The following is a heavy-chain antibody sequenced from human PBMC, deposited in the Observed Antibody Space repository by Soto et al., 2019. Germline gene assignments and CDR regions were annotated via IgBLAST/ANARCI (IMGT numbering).Heavy chain of an antibody. CDR1: GFTFSSYG. CDR3: AKWWTKGVYYFDY. D-gene: IGHD2-15*01. CDR2: ISYDGSNK. V-gene: IGHV3-30*18. J-gene: IGHJ4*02. Sequence: QVQLVESGGGVVQPGRSLRLSCAASGFTFSSYGMHWVRQAPGKGLEWVAVISYDGSNKYYADSVKGRFTISRDNSKNTLYLQMNSLRAEDTAVYYCAKWWTKGVYYFDYWGQGTLVTVSS.